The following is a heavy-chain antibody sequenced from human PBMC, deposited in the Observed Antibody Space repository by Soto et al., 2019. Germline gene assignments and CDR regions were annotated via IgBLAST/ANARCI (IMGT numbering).Heavy chain of an antibody. V-gene: IGHV6-1*01. J-gene: IGHJ4*02. CDR2: TYYRSKWNN. CDR3: ARNSWNAPPAFDF. Sequence: SQTLSLTWVISGNNVSTNSAGWNWIRQSPSRGLEWLRRTYYRSKWNNDYAVSVKGRRNVNPDTSKNQFSLHLRSVTPEDTGVYCCARNSWNAPPAFDFWGQGVQVTVSS. D-gene: IGHD1-1*01. CDR1: GNNVSTNSAG.